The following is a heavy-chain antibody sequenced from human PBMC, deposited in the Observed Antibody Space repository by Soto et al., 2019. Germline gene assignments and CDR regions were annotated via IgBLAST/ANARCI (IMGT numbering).Heavy chain of an antibody. CDR2: IDSDGSTT. CDR1: GFTFSVYW. V-gene: IGHV3-74*01. Sequence: EVQLVESGGGLVQPGGSLRLSCAASGFTFSVYWMHWVRQAPGKGLVWVSRIDSDGSTTSYADSVKGRFTISRDNAQSTLYLQMNSLRAEDTVVYYCAKPGYSNYGPGVDVWGQGSTVTVSS. J-gene: IGHJ6*02. CDR3: AKPGYSNYGPGVDV. D-gene: IGHD4-4*01.